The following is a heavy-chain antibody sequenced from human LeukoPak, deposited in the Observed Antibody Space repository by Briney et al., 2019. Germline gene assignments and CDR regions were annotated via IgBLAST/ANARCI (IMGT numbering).Heavy chain of an antibody. D-gene: IGHD2-15*01. CDR1: GGSFSNYY. Sequence: PSETLSLTCAVYGGSFSNYYWSWIRKAPGKGLEWIGEINHSGNTNYNPSLKSRVTISVDTSKNQFSLRLMSVTAADSAVYYCAGSTYIGLDFWGQGTLVTVSS. CDR3: AGSTYIGLDF. V-gene: IGHV4-34*01. CDR2: INHSGNT. J-gene: IGHJ4*02.